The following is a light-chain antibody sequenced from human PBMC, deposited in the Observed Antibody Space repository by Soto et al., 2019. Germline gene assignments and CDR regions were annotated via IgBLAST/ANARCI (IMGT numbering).Light chain of an antibody. CDR2: GAS. V-gene: IGKV3D-20*02. CDR1: QSVSNNY. J-gene: IGKJ1*01. CDR3: QQRTDWPRT. Sequence: EIVFTQSPGTLSLSPGERATLSCRASQSVSNNYLAWYQQKPGQAPRLLIYGASNRATGIPDRFSGSGSGTDFTLTISRLEPEDFAVYYCQQRTDWPRTFGQGTKVDIK.